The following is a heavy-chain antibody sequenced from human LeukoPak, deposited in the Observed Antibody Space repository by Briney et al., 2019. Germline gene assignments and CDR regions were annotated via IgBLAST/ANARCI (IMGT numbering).Heavy chain of an antibody. J-gene: IGHJ4*02. Sequence: SETLSLTCSVSGASITTYYWSWIRQSPGKGREWIGYISYSRSSNYNPSLKSRVTISVDTSKNQFSLKLTSVTAADTAVYYCTRGERLGLDSWGQGTLVTVFS. D-gene: IGHD6-19*01. CDR1: GASITTYY. V-gene: IGHV4-59*01. CDR2: ISYSRSS. CDR3: TRGERLGLDS.